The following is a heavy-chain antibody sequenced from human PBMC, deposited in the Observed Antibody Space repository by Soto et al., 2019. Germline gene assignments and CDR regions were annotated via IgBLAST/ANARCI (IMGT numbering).Heavy chain of an antibody. J-gene: IGHJ6*02. CDR1: GYTFTSYD. CDR2: MNPNSGNT. V-gene: IGHV1-8*01. D-gene: IGHD6-13*01. CDR3: ATSSAGYSSSWRYYGMDV. Sequence: QVQLVQSGAEVKKPGASVKVSCKASGYTFTSYDINWVRQATGQGLEWMGWMNPNSGNTGYAQKFQGRVTMTRNTXIXTXYMELSSLRSEDTAVYYCATSSAGYSSSWRYYGMDVWGQGTTVTVSS.